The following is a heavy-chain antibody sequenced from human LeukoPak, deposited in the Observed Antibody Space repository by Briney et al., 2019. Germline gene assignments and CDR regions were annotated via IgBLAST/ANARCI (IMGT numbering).Heavy chain of an antibody. CDR2: ISYDGSNK. CDR1: GFTFSSYA. V-gene: IGHV3-30*04. J-gene: IGHJ5*02. Sequence: PGGSLRLSCAASGFTFSSYAMHWVRQAPGKGLEWVAVISYDGSNKYYADSVKGRFTISRDNSKNTLYLQMNSLRAEDTAVYYCARDLTRTIVVVVAAIGWFDPWGQGTLVTVSS. CDR3: ARDLTRTIVVVVAAIGWFDP. D-gene: IGHD2-15*01.